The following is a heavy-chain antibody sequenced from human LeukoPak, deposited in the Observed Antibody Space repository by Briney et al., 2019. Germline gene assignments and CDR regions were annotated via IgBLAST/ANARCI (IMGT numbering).Heavy chain of an antibody. Sequence: SETLSLTCTVSGGSISNYYWSWIRQPPGKGLEWIGYIYNSGSTNYNPSLKSRVSISVDTSKNQFSLKLSSVTAADTAVYHCARDGTSRSIQHWGQGALVTVSS. CDR2: IYNSGST. CDR1: GGSISNYY. J-gene: IGHJ1*01. D-gene: IGHD1-26*01. CDR3: ARDGTSRSIQH. V-gene: IGHV4-59*01.